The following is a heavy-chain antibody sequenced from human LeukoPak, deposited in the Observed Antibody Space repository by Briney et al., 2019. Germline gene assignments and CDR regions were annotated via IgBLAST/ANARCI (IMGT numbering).Heavy chain of an antibody. V-gene: IGHV4-4*07. J-gene: IGHJ5*02. CDR1: GGSISTYY. CDR3: ARDLGGGWFDP. CDR2: IDTTGSI. Sequence: SETLSLTCTVSGGSISTYYWSWIRQPAGKGLEWIGRIDTTGSINYNPSLKSRITVSGDTSKNQFSLKLSSVTAADTAVYYCARDLGGGWFDPWGQGTLVTVSS.